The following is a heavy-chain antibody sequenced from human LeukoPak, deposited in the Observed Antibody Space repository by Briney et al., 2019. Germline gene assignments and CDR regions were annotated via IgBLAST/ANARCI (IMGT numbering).Heavy chain of an antibody. CDR3: ARDLGIAAAGFDY. D-gene: IGHD6-13*01. V-gene: IGHV4-59*01. Sequence: XETLSLTCTVSGGSISSYYWSWVRQPPGKGVEWIGYIYYSGSTNYNPSLTRRGTISVEKSKNQFSLKLSSVTAADTAVYYCARDLGIAAAGFDYWGQGTLVTVSS. J-gene: IGHJ4*02. CDR1: GGSISSYY. CDR2: IYYSGST.